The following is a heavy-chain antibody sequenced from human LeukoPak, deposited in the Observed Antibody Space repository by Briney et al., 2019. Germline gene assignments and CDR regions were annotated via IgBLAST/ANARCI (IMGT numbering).Heavy chain of an antibody. Sequence: GGSVRLSCAASGFIFSSTWMTWVRQTPGKGLELVSNINIDGSQRYHAYSVEGRFSISRDNVKNTLYLQMSSLRVEDTAVYYCARDPGWGALDYWGQGALVIVSS. CDR2: INIDGSQR. V-gene: IGHV3-7*03. J-gene: IGHJ4*02. CDR1: GFIFSSTW. D-gene: IGHD3-16*01. CDR3: ARDPGWGALDY.